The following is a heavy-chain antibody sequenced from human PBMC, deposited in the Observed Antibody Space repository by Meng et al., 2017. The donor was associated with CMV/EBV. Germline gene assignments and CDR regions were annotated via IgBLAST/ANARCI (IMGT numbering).Heavy chain of an antibody. J-gene: IGHJ4*02. CDR3: ARAPGSGSSEYYFDY. CDR2: SDPIFGTA. Sequence: SGGNVSSCASRAPGKGPGQGFEWMGGSDPIFGTANDEEKFNGRGTITTDESTSTAYMELSSVRSEDTAVYYCARAPGSGSSEYYFDYWGQGTLVTVSS. V-gene: IGHV1-69*05. D-gene: IGHD1-26*01. CDR1: GGNVSSCA.